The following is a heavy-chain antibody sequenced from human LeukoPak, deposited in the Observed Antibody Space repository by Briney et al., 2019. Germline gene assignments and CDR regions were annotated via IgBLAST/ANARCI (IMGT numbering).Heavy chain of an antibody. D-gene: IGHD1-1*01. CDR2: IYPGDSDS. CDR3: ARRGWNDDVPGPMGAFDI. V-gene: IGHV5-51*01. J-gene: IGHJ3*02. Sequence: GESLKISCQGSGYTFFSYWIGWVRQRPGKGLEWMGLIYPGDSDSRNSPTFQGQVTISADKSISTAYLQWNSLEASDTAMYYCARRGWNDDVPGPMGAFDIWGQGTMVTVSS. CDR1: GYTFFSYW.